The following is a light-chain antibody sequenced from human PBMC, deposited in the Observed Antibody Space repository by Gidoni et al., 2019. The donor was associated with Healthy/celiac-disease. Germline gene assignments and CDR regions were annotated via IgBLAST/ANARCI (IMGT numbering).Light chain of an antibody. V-gene: IGKV1-6*01. CDR2: AAS. J-gene: IGKJ3*01. Sequence: LHMTQSPSSLSASVGDRVTITCRASQGIRNDLGWYQQKPGKAPKLLNYAASSLQSGAPSRFSGSGSGTDFTITISSLQPEDFATYYCLQDYNYPFTFGPGTKVDIK. CDR3: LQDYNYPFT. CDR1: QGIRND.